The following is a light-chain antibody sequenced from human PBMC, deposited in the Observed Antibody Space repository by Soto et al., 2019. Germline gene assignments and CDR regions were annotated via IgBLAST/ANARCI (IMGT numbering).Light chain of an antibody. CDR1: QSVLDSSSNKKY. CDR2: WAS. V-gene: IGKV4-1*01. CDR3: QQYYSTPRT. Sequence: DIVMTQSPDSLAVSLGERATINCKSSQSVLDSSSNKKYLAWYQQKSGQPPKLLIYWASTRESGVPDRFSGSGSGTDFTLTISSLQAEDVAVYYCQQYYSTPRTFGQGTKVEIK. J-gene: IGKJ1*01.